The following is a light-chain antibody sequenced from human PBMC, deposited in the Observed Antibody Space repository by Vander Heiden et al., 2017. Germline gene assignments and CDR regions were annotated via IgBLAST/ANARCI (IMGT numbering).Light chain of an antibody. Sequence: EIVMTQSPATLSVSPGERITLSCRASQSVSSNLAWYQQKPGQAPRLLIYGASTRATGIPARFSGSGSGTEFTLTISSRQSEDFAVYYCQQYNNWPPLTFGGGTKVEIK. CDR3: QQYNNWPPLT. V-gene: IGKV3-15*01. CDR1: QSVSSN. CDR2: GAS. J-gene: IGKJ4*01.